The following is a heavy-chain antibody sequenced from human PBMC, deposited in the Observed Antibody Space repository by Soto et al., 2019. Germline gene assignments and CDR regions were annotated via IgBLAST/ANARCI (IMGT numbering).Heavy chain of an antibody. CDR2: ISGSGGST. V-gene: IGHV3-23*01. CDR1: GFTFSSYA. D-gene: IGHD3-10*01. CDR3: AKDGERPYGSGNTYWYFDL. J-gene: IGHJ2*01. Sequence: GGSLRLSCAASGFTFSSYAMSWVRQAPGKGLEWVSAISGSGGSTYYADSVKGRFTISRDNSKNTLYLQMNGLRAEDTAVYYCAKDGERPYGSGNTYWYFDLWGRGTLVTVSS.